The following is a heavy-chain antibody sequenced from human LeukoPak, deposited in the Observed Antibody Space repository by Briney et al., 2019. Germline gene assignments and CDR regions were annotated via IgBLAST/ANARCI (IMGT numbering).Heavy chain of an antibody. D-gene: IGHD4-11*01. Sequence: SVKVSCKASGGTFSSYAISWVRQAPGQGLEWMGGIIPIFGTANYAQKFQGRVTITADESTSTAYMELRSLTSDDTAVYYCARDKAVTTELTQYFQHWGQGTLVTVSS. CDR1: GGTFSSYA. V-gene: IGHV1-69*13. CDR2: IIPIFGTA. J-gene: IGHJ1*01. CDR3: ARDKAVTTELTQYFQH.